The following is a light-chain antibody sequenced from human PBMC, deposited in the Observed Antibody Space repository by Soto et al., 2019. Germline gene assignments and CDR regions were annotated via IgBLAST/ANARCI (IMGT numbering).Light chain of an antibody. CDR3: QQYNNWPRE. CDR2: GAS. Sequence: EIVMTQSPATLSVSPGERATLSCRASQSVSGNLAWYQQKPGQAPRLLIYGASTRATGIPARFSGSGSGTEFTLTISSLQSEDFAAYYCQQYNNWPREFGQGTKVEIK. V-gene: IGKV3-15*01. CDR1: QSVSGN. J-gene: IGKJ1*01.